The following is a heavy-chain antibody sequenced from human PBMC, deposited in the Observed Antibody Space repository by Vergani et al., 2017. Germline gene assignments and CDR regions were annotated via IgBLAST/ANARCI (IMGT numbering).Heavy chain of an antibody. CDR1: GDSIISRSYY. CDR2: IYNSGNG. J-gene: IGHJ2*01. Sequence: QMQLQESGPGLVKASETLSLTCTVSGDSIISRSYYWGWIRQPPGKGLEWIGSIYNSGNGDASSSLKSRVTISADPSKNQFPLRLTSVTAADTAVYYCASGKYYSDSTSRFRGRYFDGGGRGTLVTGPS. CDR3: ASGKYYSDSTSRFRGRYFDG. D-gene: IGHD3-16*01. V-gene: IGHV4-39*01.